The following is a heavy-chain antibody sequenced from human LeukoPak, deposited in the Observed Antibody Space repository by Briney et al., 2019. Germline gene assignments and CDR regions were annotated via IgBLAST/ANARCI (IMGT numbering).Heavy chain of an antibody. D-gene: IGHD3-22*01. Sequence: SETLSLTCAVSGASITSYYWSWIRQPPGKGLEWIGYIYYSGSTNYNPSLKSRVTISLDTSKSQFSLKLSSVTAADTAVYYCAREGTNYYDSRDAFDVWDQGTMVTVSS. J-gene: IGHJ3*01. CDR2: IYYSGST. V-gene: IGHV4-59*01. CDR3: AREGTNYYDSRDAFDV. CDR1: GASITSYY.